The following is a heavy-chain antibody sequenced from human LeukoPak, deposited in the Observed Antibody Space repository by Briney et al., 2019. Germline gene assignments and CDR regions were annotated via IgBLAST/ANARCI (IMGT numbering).Heavy chain of an antibody. CDR3: VREDTPATANY. J-gene: IGHJ4*02. CDR1: GFNFANHA. Sequence: GGSLRLSCAASGFNFANHAMSWVRQTAGKGLEWVSAISGGGDITYYADFVKGRFTISRDNSKDTLFLQMHSLRPGDTAVYYCVREDTPATANYWGQGTLVTISS. V-gene: IGHV3-23*01. D-gene: IGHD2-21*02. CDR2: ISGGGDIT.